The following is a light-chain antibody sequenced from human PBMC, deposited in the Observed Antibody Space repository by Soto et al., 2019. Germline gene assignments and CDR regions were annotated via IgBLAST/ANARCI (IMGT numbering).Light chain of an antibody. Sequence: DIQMTQSPSSVSASVGDRVTITCRASQGISNWLAWYQQKPGAAPKLLIYSASNLQSGVPSRFSSSGFGTDFTLTISSLQPEDFATYYCQHTKTNNLPITFGQGTRLEIK. V-gene: IGKV1-12*01. J-gene: IGKJ5*01. CDR1: QGISNW. CDR2: SAS. CDR3: QHTKTNNLPIT.